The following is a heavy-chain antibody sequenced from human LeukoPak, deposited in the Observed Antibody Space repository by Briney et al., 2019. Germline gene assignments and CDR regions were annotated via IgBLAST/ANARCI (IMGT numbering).Heavy chain of an antibody. J-gene: IGHJ4*02. Sequence: SETLSLTCAVYGGSFSGYHWSWIRQPPGKGLEWIGEINHSGSTNYNPSLKSRVTISVDTSKNQFSLKLSSVTAADTAVYYCARGRRDYYDSSDYSSMFDYWGQGTLVTVSS. CDR1: GGSFSGYH. V-gene: IGHV4-34*01. CDR2: INHSGST. D-gene: IGHD3-22*01. CDR3: ARGRRDYYDSSDYSSMFDY.